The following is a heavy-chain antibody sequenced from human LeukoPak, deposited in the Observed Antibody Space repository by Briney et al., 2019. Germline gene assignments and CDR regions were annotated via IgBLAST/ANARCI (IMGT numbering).Heavy chain of an antibody. Sequence: GGSLRLSCAASGFTFSSYAMHWVRQAPGKGLEWVAVISYDGSNKYYADSVKGRFTISRDNSKNTLYLQMNSLRAEDTAVYYCARPNTYYDFWSGLSAFDIWGQGTMVTVSS. CDR2: ISYDGSNK. D-gene: IGHD3-3*01. J-gene: IGHJ3*02. V-gene: IGHV3-30-3*01. CDR3: ARPNTYYDFWSGLSAFDI. CDR1: GFTFSSYA.